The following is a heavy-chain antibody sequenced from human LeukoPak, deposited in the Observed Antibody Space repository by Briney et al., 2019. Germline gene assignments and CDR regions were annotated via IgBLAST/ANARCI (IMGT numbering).Heavy chain of an antibody. J-gene: IGHJ6*03. V-gene: IGHV3-23*01. CDR2: ISGSGGST. CDR1: GFTFSSYS. D-gene: IGHD2/OR15-2a*01. Sequence: GGSLRLSCAASGFTFSSYSMSWVRQAPGKGLEWVSAISGSGGSTYYADSVKGRFTISRDNSKNTLYLQMNSLRAEDTAVYYCAKRPGDYFLGYMDVWGKGTTVTISS. CDR3: AKRPGDYFLGYMDV.